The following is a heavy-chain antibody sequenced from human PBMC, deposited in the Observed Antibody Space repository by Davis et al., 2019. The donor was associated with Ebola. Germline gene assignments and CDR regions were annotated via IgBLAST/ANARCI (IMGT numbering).Heavy chain of an antibody. CDR3: AKNEISMIVVAFYYYYDMDV. CDR1: GFGVSGNY. D-gene: IGHD3-22*01. Sequence: GESLKISCEASGFGVSGNYMSWVRQAPGKGLEWVAIIYSGGSTYYADSVKGRFTIYRDNSKNTLDLQMSSLRAEDTAVYYCAKNEISMIVVAFYYYYDMDVWGPGTTVTVSS. CDR2: IYSGGST. J-gene: IGHJ6*02. V-gene: IGHV3-53*01.